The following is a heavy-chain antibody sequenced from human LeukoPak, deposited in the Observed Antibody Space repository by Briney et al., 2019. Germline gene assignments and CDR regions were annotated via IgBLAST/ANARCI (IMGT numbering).Heavy chain of an antibody. CDR2: MNPNSGNT. CDR3: GRWTAVAGLYYMDV. J-gene: IGHJ6*03. D-gene: IGHD6-19*01. CDR1: GYTFTSYD. Sequence: ASVKVSCKASGYTFTSYDINWVRQATGQGLEWMGWMNPNSGNTGYAQKFQGRVTITRNTSISTAYMELSSLRSEDTAVYYCGRWTAVAGLYYMDVWGKGTTVTVSS. V-gene: IGHV1-8*03.